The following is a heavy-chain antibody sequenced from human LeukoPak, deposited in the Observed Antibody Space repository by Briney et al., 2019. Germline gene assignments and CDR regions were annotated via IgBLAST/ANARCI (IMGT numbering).Heavy chain of an antibody. CDR2: IIPILGIA. J-gene: IGHJ3*02. CDR3: ARDVGSGSYYSDDAFDI. CDR1: GGTFSSYA. Sequence: SVKLSCKASGGTFSSYAISWVRQAPGQGLEWMGRIIPILGIANYAQKFQGRVTITADKSTSTAYMELSSLRSEDTAVYYCARDVGSGSYYSDDAFDIWGQGTMVTVSS. D-gene: IGHD3-10*01. V-gene: IGHV1-69*04.